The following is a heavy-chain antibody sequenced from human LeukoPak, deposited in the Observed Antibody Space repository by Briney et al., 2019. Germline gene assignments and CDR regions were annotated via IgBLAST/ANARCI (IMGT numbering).Heavy chain of an antibody. CDR2: ISSSSSTI. D-gene: IGHD4-17*01. CDR1: GFIFSSYS. J-gene: IGHJ5*02. CDR3: ARDVSTVTKNWFDP. Sequence: GGSLRLSCAASGFIFSSYSMNWVRQAPGKGLEWVSYISSSSSTIYYADSVKGRFTISRDNAKNSLYLQMNSLRAEDTAVYYCARDVSTVTKNWFDPWGQGTLVTVSS. V-gene: IGHV3-48*04.